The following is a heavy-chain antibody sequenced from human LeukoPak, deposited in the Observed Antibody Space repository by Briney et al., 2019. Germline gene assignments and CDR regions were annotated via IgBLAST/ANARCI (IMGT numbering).Heavy chain of an antibody. CDR3: ARAKSGYSYVYFDY. Sequence: SETLSLTCSVSGGSISSSSYYWGWIRQPPGKGLEWIGSIYYSGNTYYNPSLKSRVTISVDTSKNQFSLKVSAVTAADTAVYYCARAKSGYSYVYFDYWGQGTLVTVSS. CDR2: IYYSGNT. CDR1: GGSISSSSYY. J-gene: IGHJ4*02. D-gene: IGHD5-18*01. V-gene: IGHV4-39*01.